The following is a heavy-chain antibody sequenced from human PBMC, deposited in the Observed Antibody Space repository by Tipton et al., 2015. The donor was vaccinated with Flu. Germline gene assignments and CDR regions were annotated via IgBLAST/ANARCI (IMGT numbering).Heavy chain of an antibody. V-gene: IGHV3-48*03. CDR1: GFTFSSYE. J-gene: IGHJ4*02. Sequence: SLRLSCAASGFTFSSYEMNWVRQAPGKGLEWVSYISSSGSTIYYADSVKGRFTISRDNAKNSLYLQMNSLRAEDTAVYYCARDSTNDYGDLPTPFDYWGQGTLVTVSS. CDR3: ARDSTNDYGDLPTPFDY. CDR2: ISSSGSTI. D-gene: IGHD4-17*01.